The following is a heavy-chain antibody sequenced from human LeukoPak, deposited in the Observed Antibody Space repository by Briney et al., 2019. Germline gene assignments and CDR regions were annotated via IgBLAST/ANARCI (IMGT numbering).Heavy chain of an antibody. D-gene: IGHD3-10*01. CDR2: TYYDSKWHN. Sequence: SQTLSLTCAISGGSVSSNSAAWNWFRQSPSRGLEWLGRTYYDSKWHNDYAVSVKSRITINPDTSKNQFSLQLNSVTPGDTAVYYCARRRYYGYTGYFDFWGQGTRVTVSS. J-gene: IGHJ5*01. CDR3: ARRRYYGYTGYFDF. CDR1: GGSVSSNSAA. V-gene: IGHV6-1*01.